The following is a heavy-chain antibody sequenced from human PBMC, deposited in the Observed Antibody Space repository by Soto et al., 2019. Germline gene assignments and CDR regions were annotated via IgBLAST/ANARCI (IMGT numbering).Heavy chain of an antibody. CDR2: IYYSGST. Sequence: PSESLSLTCTVSGGSICSGDYYWSWIRQPPGKGLEWIGYIYYSGSTYYNPSLKSRVTISVDTSKNQFSLKLSSVTAADTAVYYCAREGSGSYQAYYYGMDVWGQGTTVTVS. V-gene: IGHV4-30-4*01. J-gene: IGHJ6*02. CDR1: GGSICSGDYY. CDR3: AREGSGSYQAYYYGMDV. D-gene: IGHD3-10*01.